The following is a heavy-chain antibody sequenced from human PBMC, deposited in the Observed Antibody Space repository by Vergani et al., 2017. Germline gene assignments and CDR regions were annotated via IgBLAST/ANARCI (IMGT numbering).Heavy chain of an antibody. V-gene: IGHV3-23*01. D-gene: IGHD6-13*01. CDR3: AIVANWYSSSFFDY. CDR1: GFTFSSYA. J-gene: IGHJ4*02. Sequence: EVQLLESGGGLVQPGGSLRLSCAASGFTFSSYAMSWVRKAPGKGLEWVSAISGSGGSTYYADSVKGRFTISRDNSKNTLYLQMNSLRAEDTVVYYCAIVANWYSSSFFDYWGQGTLVTVSS. CDR2: ISGSGGST.